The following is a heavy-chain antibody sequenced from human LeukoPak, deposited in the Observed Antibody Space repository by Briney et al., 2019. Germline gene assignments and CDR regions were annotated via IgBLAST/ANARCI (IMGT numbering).Heavy chain of an antibody. D-gene: IGHD3-9*01. CDR2: IYYSGST. V-gene: IGHV4-39*07. J-gene: IGHJ3*02. CDR3: ARERVPPLTGPPHDAFDI. Sequence: SETLSLTCTVSGGSISSSSYYWGWICQPPGKGLEWIGSIYYSGSTYYNPSLKSRVTISVDTSKNQFSLKLSSVTAADTAVYYCARERVPPLTGPPHDAFDIWGQGTMVTVSS. CDR1: GGSISSSSYY.